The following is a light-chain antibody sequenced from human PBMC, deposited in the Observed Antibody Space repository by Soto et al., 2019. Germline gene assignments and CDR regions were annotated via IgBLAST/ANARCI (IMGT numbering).Light chain of an antibody. Sequence: EIVFTQSPATLSLSPGERATLSCRASQSVSSYLAWYQQKPGQAPRLLIYDASNRATGIPARFSGSGSGTDFTLTISSLEPEDFPVYYCQQRSNWPPTFGQGTKVEIK. CDR3: QQRSNWPPT. V-gene: IGKV3-11*01. CDR2: DAS. CDR1: QSVSSY. J-gene: IGKJ1*01.